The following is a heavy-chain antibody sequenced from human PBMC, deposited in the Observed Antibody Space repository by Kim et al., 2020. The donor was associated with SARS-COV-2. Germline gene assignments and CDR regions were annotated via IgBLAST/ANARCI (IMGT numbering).Heavy chain of an antibody. CDR2: IYYSGST. CDR3: AKTSTPEYSSGWFVGYYFDY. CDR1: GGSISSSSYY. V-gene: IGHV4-39*07. D-gene: IGHD6-19*01. Sequence: SETLSLTCTVSGGSISSSSYYWGWIRQPPGKGLEWIGSIYYSGSTYYNPSLKSRVTISVDTSKNQFSLKLSSVTAADTAVYYCAKTSTPEYSSGWFVGYYFDYWGQGTLVTVSS. J-gene: IGHJ4*02.